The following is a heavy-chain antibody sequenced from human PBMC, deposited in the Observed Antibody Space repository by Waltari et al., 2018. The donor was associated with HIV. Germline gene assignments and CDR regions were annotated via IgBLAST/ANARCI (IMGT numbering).Heavy chain of an antibody. D-gene: IGHD5-18*01. CDR2: ISSSGSCI. J-gene: IGHJ2*01. V-gene: IGHV3-48*03. CDR3: AKVREKQLWLRNWDFDL. CDR1: GFTFSSYE. Sequence: EVQLVESGGGLVQPGGSVRLSCAASGFTFSSYEMHWVRQAPGKGLEWISSISSSGSCIYYADSVKGRVTISRDNVKKSLYLQMNILRAEDTAVYYCAKVREKQLWLRNWDFDLWGRDTLVTVSS.